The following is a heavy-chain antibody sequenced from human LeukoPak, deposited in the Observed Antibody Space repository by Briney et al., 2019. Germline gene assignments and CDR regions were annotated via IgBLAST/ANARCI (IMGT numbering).Heavy chain of an antibody. V-gene: IGHV1-2*02. CDR1: GYTFTGYY. CDR2: INPNSGGT. CDR3: AGDLLRYFDWLYYYYYGMDV. J-gene: IGHJ6*02. D-gene: IGHD3-9*01. Sequence: ASVKVSCKASGYTFTGYYMHWVRQAPGQGLEWMGWINPNSGGTNYAQKFQGRVTMTRDTSISTAYMELSRLRSDDTAVYYCAGDLLRYFDWLYYYYYGMDVWGQGTTVTVSS.